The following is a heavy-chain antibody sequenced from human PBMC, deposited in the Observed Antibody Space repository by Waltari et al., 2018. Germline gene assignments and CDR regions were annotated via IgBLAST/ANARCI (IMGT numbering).Heavy chain of an antibody. Sequence: QVQLVQSGAEVMKPGASVKVSCKTSGYSFSDHYLHWVRQAPGQGLDWMGWIKPDSGVTYYAQEFQGRVTLTGDMSISTVYMDFSSLTSDDTVIYYCVRDFDWGPDYWGQGTLVTVSS. CDR2: IKPDSGVT. V-gene: IGHV1-2*02. D-gene: IGHD3-9*01. CDR3: VRDFDWGPDY. J-gene: IGHJ4*02. CDR1: GYSFSDHY.